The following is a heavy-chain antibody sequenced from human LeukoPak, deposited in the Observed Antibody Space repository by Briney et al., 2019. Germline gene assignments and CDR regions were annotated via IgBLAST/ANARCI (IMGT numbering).Heavy chain of an antibody. CDR2: IYNSGST. D-gene: IGHD3-22*01. Sequence: PSETLSLTCTVSGGSISSYYWSWIRQSPGKGLEWIGYIYNSGSTNYNPSLKSRVTISVDTSNNQFSLKLSSVTAADAAVYYCARGDYYDSSGYSAYFDYWGQGTLVTLSS. V-gene: IGHV4-59*01. CDR3: ARGDYYDSSGYSAYFDY. J-gene: IGHJ4*02. CDR1: GGSISSYY.